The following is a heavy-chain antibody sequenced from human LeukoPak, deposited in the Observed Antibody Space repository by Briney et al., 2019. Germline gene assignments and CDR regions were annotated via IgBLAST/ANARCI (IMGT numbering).Heavy chain of an antibody. D-gene: IGHD2-15*01. CDR2: IYYSGSA. CDR3: ARGVKAET. J-gene: IGHJ5*02. V-gene: IGHV4-59*02. CDR1: GDSVSSSY. Sequence: SETLSLTCTVSGDSVSSSYWNWIRQPPGKGLEWIGYIYYSGSANYNPSLKSRVTISVDTPKNQFSLKLSSVTAADTAVYYCARGVKAETWGQGTLVTVSS.